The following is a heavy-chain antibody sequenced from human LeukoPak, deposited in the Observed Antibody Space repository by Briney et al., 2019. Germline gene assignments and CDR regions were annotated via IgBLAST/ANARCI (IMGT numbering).Heavy chain of an antibody. CDR2: INPNSGGT. CDR1: GYTFTGYY. Sequence: ASVKVSCKASGYTFTGYYMHWVRQAPGQGLEWMGWINPNSGGTNYAQKFQGRVTMTRDTSISTAYMELSRLRSDDTAVYYCARTYYDSSGYYFKYNWLDPWGQGTLVTVSS. V-gene: IGHV1-2*02. D-gene: IGHD3-22*01. CDR3: ARTYYDSSGYYFKYNWLDP. J-gene: IGHJ5*02.